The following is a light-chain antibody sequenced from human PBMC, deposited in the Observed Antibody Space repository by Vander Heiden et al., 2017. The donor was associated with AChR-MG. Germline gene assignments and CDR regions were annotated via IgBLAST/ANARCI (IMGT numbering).Light chain of an antibody. CDR3: QQYGNWPPRVT. CDR2: GAS. J-gene: IGKJ4*01. Sequence: EIVMTQSPATLSVSPGDRATLPCRASQSIRTDLAWYQHKPGQAPRLLIYGASTRASGSPARFSGSGSGTEFTLTISSLQSEDSAVYYCQQYGNWPPRVTFGGGTKVEIK. V-gene: IGKV3-15*01. CDR1: QSIRTD.